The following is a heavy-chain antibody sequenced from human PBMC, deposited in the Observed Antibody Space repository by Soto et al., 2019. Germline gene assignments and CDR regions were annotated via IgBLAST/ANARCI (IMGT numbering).Heavy chain of an antibody. CDR3: AIVRYGDY. Sequence: QVHLVQSGAEVKKPGASVKVSCKASGYTCTSYGITCVRQAPGQGLEWMGWISAHNGNTAYAQKLQGSVIVTRDTSPSTAYMELRSLRSDDTAVYYCAIVRYGDYWGQGALVTVSA. D-gene: IGHD1-1*01. CDR2: ISAHNGNT. CDR1: GYTCTSYG. J-gene: IGHJ4*02. V-gene: IGHV1-18*01.